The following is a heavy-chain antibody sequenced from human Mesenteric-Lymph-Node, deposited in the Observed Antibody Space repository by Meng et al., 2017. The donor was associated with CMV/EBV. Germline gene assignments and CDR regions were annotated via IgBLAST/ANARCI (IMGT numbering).Heavy chain of an antibody. CDR1: GFTFSSYE. CDR2: ISSSSSTI. CDR3: AREGSVVGYYYYYYYRMDV. D-gene: IGHD2-15*01. J-gene: IGHJ6*02. V-gene: IGHV3-48*03. Sequence: GGSLRLSCAASGFTFSSYEMNWVRQAPGKGLEWVSYISSSSSTIYYADSVKGRFTISRDNAKNSLYLQMNSLRAEDTAVYYCAREGSVVGYYYYYYYRMDVWGQGTTVTVSS.